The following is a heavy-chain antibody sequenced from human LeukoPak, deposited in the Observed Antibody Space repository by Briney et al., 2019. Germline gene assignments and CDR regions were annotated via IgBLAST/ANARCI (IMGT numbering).Heavy chain of an antibody. V-gene: IGHV1-2*06. CDR1: GYTFTGYY. CDR3: AGSYYDILIGYPKNNWFDP. Sequence: ASVKVSCKASGYTFTGYYMHWVRQAPGQGLEWMGRINPNSGGTNYSQKFQGRVTITRDTSASTAYMELSGLRSEDTAVYYCAGSYYDILIGYPKNNWFDPWGQGTLVTVSS. J-gene: IGHJ5*02. CDR2: INPNSGGT. D-gene: IGHD3-9*01.